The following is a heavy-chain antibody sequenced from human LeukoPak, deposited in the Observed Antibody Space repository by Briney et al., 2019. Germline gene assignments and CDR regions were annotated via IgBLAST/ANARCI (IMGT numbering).Heavy chain of an antibody. D-gene: IGHD3-10*01. J-gene: IGHJ4*02. CDR3: ARAGGFGELLFD. Sequence: GGSLRLSCAASGFTFSSYAISWVRQAPGQGLEWMGGIIPIFGTANYAQKFQGRVTITADESTSTAYMELSSLRSEDTAVYYCARAGGFGELLFDRGQGTLVTVSS. CDR1: GFTFSSYA. CDR2: IIPIFGTA. V-gene: IGHV1-69*01.